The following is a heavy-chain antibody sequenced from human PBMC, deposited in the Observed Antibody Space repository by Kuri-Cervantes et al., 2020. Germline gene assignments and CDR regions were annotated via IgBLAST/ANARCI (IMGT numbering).Heavy chain of an antibody. CDR3: ARGNSFDY. J-gene: IGHJ4*02. V-gene: IGHV4-30-2*05. CDR1: GGSISSGGYS. Sequence: SCAVSGGSISSGGYSWSWIRQPPGKGLEWIGYIYHSGSTYYNPSLKSRVTISVDTSKNQFSLKLSSVTAADTAVYYCARGNSFDYWGQGTLVTVSS. CDR2: IYHSGST.